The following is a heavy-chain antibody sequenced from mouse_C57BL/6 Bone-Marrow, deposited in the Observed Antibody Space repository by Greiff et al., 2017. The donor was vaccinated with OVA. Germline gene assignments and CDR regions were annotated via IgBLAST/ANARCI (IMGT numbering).Heavy chain of an antibody. CDR1: GYTFTSYW. CDR2: IHPNSGST. Sequence: QVQLQQPGAELVKPGASVKLSCKASGYTFTSYWMHWVKQRPGQGLAWIGMIHPNSGSTNYNEKFKSKATLTVDKSSSTAYMQLSSLTSEDSAVYYCARGDGYSWFAYWGQGTLVTVSA. CDR3: ARGDGYSWFAY. J-gene: IGHJ3*01. V-gene: IGHV1-64*01. D-gene: IGHD2-3*01.